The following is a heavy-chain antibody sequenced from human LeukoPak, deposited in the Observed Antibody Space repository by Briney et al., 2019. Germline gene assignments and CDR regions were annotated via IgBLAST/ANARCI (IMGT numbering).Heavy chain of an antibody. CDR2: IYSGGST. Sequence: GGSLRLSCAASGFTVSSNYMSWVRQAPGKGLKWVSVIYSGGSTYYADSVKGRFTISRDNSKNTLYLQMNSLRAEDTAVYYCARDRGGQHPDYWGQGTLVTVSS. D-gene: IGHD6-13*01. CDR1: GFTVSSNY. CDR3: ARDRGGQHPDY. J-gene: IGHJ4*02. V-gene: IGHV3-53*01.